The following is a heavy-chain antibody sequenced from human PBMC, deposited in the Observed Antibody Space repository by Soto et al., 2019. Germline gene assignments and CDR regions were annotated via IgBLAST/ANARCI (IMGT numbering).Heavy chain of an antibody. CDR1: GFTFSSYS. CDR3: ARDTYSRYDFLTYYFDY. J-gene: IGHJ4*02. CDR2: ISSSSSYV. Sequence: EVQLVESGGGLVKPGGSLRLSCAASGFTFSSYSMNWVRQAPGKGLEWVSSISSSSSYVYYADSVKGRCTISRDNAKNSLSLQMNSLRAGDTAVYYCARDTYSRYDFLTYYFDYWGQGTLVTVSS. V-gene: IGHV3-21*01. D-gene: IGHD5-12*01.